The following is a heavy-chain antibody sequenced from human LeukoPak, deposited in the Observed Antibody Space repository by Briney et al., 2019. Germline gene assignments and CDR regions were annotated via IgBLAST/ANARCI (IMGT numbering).Heavy chain of an antibody. CDR3: ARGPVVRGVIYSDY. V-gene: IGHV1-8*01. CDR1: GYTFTSYD. J-gene: IGHJ4*02. Sequence: ASVKVSCKASGYTFTSYDINRVRQATGQGLEWMGWMNPNSGNTGYAQKFQGRVTMTRNTSISTAYMELSSLRSEDTAVYYCARGPVVRGVIYSDYWGQGTLVTVSS. CDR2: MNPNSGNT. D-gene: IGHD3-10*01.